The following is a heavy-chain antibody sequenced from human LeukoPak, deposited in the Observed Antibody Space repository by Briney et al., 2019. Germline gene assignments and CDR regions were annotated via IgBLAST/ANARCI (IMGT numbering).Heavy chain of an antibody. Sequence: SETLSLTCAVYGGSFSGYYWSWIRQPPGKGLEWIGEINHSGSTNYNPSLKSRVTISVDTSKDQFSLKLNSVTAADTAVYYCAKSNGYGLIDIWGQGTMVTVSS. D-gene: IGHD3-22*01. CDR3: AKSNGYGLIDI. J-gene: IGHJ3*02. V-gene: IGHV4-34*01. CDR1: GGSFSGYY. CDR2: INHSGST.